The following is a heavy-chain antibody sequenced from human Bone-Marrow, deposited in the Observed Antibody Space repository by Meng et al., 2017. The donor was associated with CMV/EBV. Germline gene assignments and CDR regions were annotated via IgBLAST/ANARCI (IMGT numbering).Heavy chain of an antibody. CDR3: AREALVAAGITSYGMDV. J-gene: IGHJ6*01. Sequence: GESLKISCAASGFTVSSNYMSWVRQAPGKGLEWVSVIYSGGSTYYADSVKGRFTISRDNSRNTVYLQMNILRAEDTAVYYCAREALVAAGITSYGMDVWGQGTTVTVSS. CDR2: IYSGGST. CDR1: GFTVSSNY. V-gene: IGHV3-53*01. D-gene: IGHD2-15*01.